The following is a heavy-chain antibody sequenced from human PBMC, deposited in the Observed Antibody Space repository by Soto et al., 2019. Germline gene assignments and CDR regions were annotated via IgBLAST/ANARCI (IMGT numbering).Heavy chain of an antibody. J-gene: IGHJ3*02. V-gene: IGHV1-18*04. CDR3: ARDRVAGIWGDAFEI. CDR2: INPYNDNV. CDR1: GYTFTNHG. D-gene: IGHD3-16*01. Sequence: QVQLVPSGAEVKKPGASGKVSCKKSGYTFTNHGINWVRQAPGQGLEWIGWINPYNDNVNYAEKLQGRVTMTTDTTTSKAYMDLRSLTSDDTAVYSCARDRVAGIWGDAFEICGQGTMVTVSS.